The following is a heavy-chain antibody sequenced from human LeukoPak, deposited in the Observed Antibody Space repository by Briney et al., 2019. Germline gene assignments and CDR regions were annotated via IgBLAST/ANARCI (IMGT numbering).Heavy chain of an antibody. J-gene: IGHJ4*02. CDR2: ISSSSSYI. CDR1: GFTFSSYS. V-gene: IGHV3-21*01. Sequence: GGSLRLSCAASGFTFSSYSMNWVRQSPGKGLEWVSSISSSSSYIYYADSVKGRFTISRDNAKNSLYLQMNSLRAEDTAVYYCARDHRDYYFDYWGQGTLVTVSS. CDR3: ARDHRDYYFDY.